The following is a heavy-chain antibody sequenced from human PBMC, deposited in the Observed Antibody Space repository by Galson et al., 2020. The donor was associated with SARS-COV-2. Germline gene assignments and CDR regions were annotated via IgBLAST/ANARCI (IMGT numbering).Heavy chain of an antibody. Sequence: GSLRLSCAVSGFTFRSYWMNWVRQAPGKGLEWVANIKQDGSNKNYVDSVKGRFTISRDNTENSLYLEMNSLRVEDTGVYYCARDEDCSGDQCSSEHFDYWGQGALVTVSS. D-gene: IGHD2-15*01. J-gene: IGHJ4*02. CDR3: ARDEDCSGDQCSSEHFDY. V-gene: IGHV3-7*01. CDR1: GFTFRSYW. CDR2: IKQDGSNK.